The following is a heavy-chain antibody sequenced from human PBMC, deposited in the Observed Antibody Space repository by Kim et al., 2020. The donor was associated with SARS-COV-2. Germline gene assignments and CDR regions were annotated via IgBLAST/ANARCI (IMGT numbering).Heavy chain of an antibody. J-gene: IGHJ4*02. CDR3: AKFRGDAEYYFDY. D-gene: IGHD3-16*01. Sequence: YADSVKGRFTISRDNSKNTLYLQMNSRRAEDTAVYYCAKFRGDAEYYFDYWGQGTLVTVSS. V-gene: IGHV3-23*01.